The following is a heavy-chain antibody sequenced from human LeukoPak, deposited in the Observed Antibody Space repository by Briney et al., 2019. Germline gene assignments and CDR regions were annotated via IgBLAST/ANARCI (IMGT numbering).Heavy chain of an antibody. CDR2: TYTSGSI. V-gene: IGHV4-4*07. Sequence: SETLSLTCTVSGGSTSSYYWSWIRQPAGKGLEWIGRTYTSGSINYNPSLKSRVTMSVDTSKNQFSLKLSSVTAADTAVYYCARDRAAAGRGYFDLWGRGTLVTVSS. D-gene: IGHD6-13*01. CDR1: GGSTSSYY. J-gene: IGHJ2*01. CDR3: ARDRAAAGRGYFDL.